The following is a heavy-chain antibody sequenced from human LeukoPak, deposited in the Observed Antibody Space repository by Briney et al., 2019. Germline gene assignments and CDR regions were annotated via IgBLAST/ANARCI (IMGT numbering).Heavy chain of an antibody. CDR1: GYTFTSYG. J-gene: IGHJ6*03. D-gene: IGHD6-6*01. CDR2: ISAYNGNT. V-gene: IGHV1-18*01. Sequence: ASVKVSLQASGYTFTSYGISWVRQAPGQGLEWMGWISAYNGNTNYAQKLQGRVTMTTDTSTSTAYMELRSLRSDDTAVYYCARDLGAARLSYYHYMDVWGKGTVVRVSS. CDR3: ARDLGAARLSYYHYMDV.